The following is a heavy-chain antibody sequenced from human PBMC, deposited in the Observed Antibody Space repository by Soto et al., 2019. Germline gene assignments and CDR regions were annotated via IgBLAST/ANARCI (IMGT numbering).Heavy chain of an antibody. CDR3: ARLSSGYVNDY. Sequence: PSETLSLTCTVSGGSISSYYWSWIRQPPGKGLEWIGYIYYSGSTNYNPSLKSRVTISVDTSKNQFSLKLSSVTAADTAVYYCARLSSGYVNDYWGQGTLVTVSS. D-gene: IGHD5-12*01. J-gene: IGHJ4*02. CDR1: GGSISSYY. V-gene: IGHV4-59*08. CDR2: IYYSGST.